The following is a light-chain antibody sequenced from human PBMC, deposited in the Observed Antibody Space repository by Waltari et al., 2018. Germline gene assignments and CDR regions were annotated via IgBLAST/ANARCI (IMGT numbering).Light chain of an antibody. CDR3: CSYAGSHVL. CDR2: DVS. Sequence: QSALTQPRSVSGSPGQSVTISCTGTSSDIGANYAFVSWYQQHPGKAPKPVIYDVSVRPVGVPGRFSVSKSGNTASLTSSGLQSEDEAEYYCCSYAGSHVLLGGGTKLTVL. V-gene: IGLV2-11*01. CDR1: SSDIGANYAF. J-gene: IGLJ2*01.